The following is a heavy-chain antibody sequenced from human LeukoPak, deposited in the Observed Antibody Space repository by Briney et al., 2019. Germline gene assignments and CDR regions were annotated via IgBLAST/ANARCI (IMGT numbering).Heavy chain of an antibody. CDR3: ARSPLSQYYYDSSGYIY. V-gene: IGHV1-18*01. Sequence: ASVNVSCKASGYTFTSYGISWVRQAPGQGLEWMGWISAYNGNTNYAQKLQGRVTMTTDTSTSTAYMELRSLRSDDTAVYYCARSPLSQYYYDSSGYIYWGQGTLVTVSS. D-gene: IGHD3-22*01. CDR1: GYTFTSYG. J-gene: IGHJ4*02. CDR2: ISAYNGNT.